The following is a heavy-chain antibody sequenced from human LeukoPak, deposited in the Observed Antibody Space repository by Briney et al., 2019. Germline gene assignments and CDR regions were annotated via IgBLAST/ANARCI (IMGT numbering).Heavy chain of an antibody. CDR3: ARVSGYSREPAEGY. D-gene: IGHD5-12*01. V-gene: IGHV4-59*12. CDR1: GGSISSYY. Sequence: SETLSLTCTVSGGSISSYYWSWIRQPPGKGLEWIGYIYHSGSTNYNPSLKSRVTISVDTSKNQFSLKLSSVTAADTAVYYCARVSGYSREPAEGYWGQGTLVTVSS. J-gene: IGHJ4*02. CDR2: IYHSGST.